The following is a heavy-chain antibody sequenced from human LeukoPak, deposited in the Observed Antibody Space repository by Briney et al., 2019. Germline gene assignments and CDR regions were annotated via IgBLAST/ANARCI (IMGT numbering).Heavy chain of an antibody. Sequence: GGSLRLSFAASGFTFSNAGMTWVRQAPGKGLEWVGRIKSKTDGGTTDYAAPVKGRFTISREDTKNTLDLQMKSLKIEDTAVYYCVTGAYYHGYWGQGNLVTVSS. V-gene: IGHV3-15*05. CDR3: VTGAYYHGY. CDR1: GFTFSNAG. CDR2: IKSKTDGGTT. D-gene: IGHD3-22*01. J-gene: IGHJ4*02.